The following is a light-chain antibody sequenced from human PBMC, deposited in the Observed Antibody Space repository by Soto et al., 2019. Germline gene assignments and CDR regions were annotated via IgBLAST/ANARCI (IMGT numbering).Light chain of an antibody. CDR2: DAS. V-gene: IGKV3-15*01. CDR3: QQYNEWPLT. CDR1: QSVRSN. J-gene: IGKJ4*01. Sequence: EKVMTQSPATLSVSPGERATLSCRASQSVRSNLAWYQKKPGQAPRLLTYDASTRATGIPARFSGSGSGTEFTLIISNLQSEDFAFYYCQQYNEWPLTFGGGTKVDIK.